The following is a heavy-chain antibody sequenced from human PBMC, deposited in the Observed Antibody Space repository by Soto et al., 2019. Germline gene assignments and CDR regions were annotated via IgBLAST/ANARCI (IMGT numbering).Heavy chain of an antibody. CDR3: ARDRGPEPDYWNYQHMLYYLDY. J-gene: IGHJ4*02. Sequence: SETLSLTCTVSGGSISSGGYYWSWIRQHPGKGLEWIGYIYYSGSTYYNPSLKSRVTISVDTSKNQFSLKLSSVTAADTAVYYCARDRGPEPDYWNYQHMLYYLDYWCQATLVTVSS. V-gene: IGHV4-31*03. CDR1: GGSISSGGYY. D-gene: IGHD1-7*01. CDR2: IYYSGST.